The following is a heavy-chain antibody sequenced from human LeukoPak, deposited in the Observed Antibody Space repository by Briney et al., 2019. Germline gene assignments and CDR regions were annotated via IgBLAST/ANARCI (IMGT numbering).Heavy chain of an antibody. Sequence: PGGSLRLSCAASGFTVSSSHMTWVRQAVGKGLEWVSFICSGGDTSYADSVKGRFTISRDNSKNTLYLQMNSLRAEDTAVYYCARVYNYVFHCWGQGALVAVSS. CDR2: ICSGGDT. J-gene: IGHJ4*02. CDR1: GFTVSSSH. CDR3: ARVYNYVFHC. D-gene: IGHD3-10*02. V-gene: IGHV3-53*01.